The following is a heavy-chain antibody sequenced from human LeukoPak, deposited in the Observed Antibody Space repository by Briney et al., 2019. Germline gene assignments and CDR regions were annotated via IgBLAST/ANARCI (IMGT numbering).Heavy chain of an antibody. CDR1: GDTISIYY. CDR2: IYDSGIT. D-gene: IGHD1-26*01. Sequence: PSETLSLTCTVSGDTISIYYWSWIRQPPGKGLEWIGYIYDSGITDYNPSLKSRVTISLNTSKNQFSLRLSSVTAADTAVYYCATSVGGTLFDNWGQGTLVSVSS. J-gene: IGHJ4*02. V-gene: IGHV4-59*01. CDR3: ATSVGGTLFDN.